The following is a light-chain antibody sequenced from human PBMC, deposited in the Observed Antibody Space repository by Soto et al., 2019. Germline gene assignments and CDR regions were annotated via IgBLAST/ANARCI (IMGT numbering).Light chain of an antibody. V-gene: IGKV3-20*01. CDR2: GAS. CDR1: QSFSSSH. Sequence: ETVLTQSPGTLSLSPGERANLSCRAIQSFSSSHLTWYQQKPGQAPRLLIYGASSRATGIPDRFSGSGSGTDFTLTISRLEPEDFALYYCQQFASSPWTFGQGTKV. J-gene: IGKJ1*01. CDR3: QQFASSPWT.